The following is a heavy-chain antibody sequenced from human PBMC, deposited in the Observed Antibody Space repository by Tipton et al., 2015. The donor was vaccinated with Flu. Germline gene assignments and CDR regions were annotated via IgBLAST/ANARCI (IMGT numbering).Heavy chain of an antibody. CDR1: GASISNDY. CDR3: ARSSRYFDY. V-gene: IGHV4-59*08. J-gene: IGHJ4*02. D-gene: IGHD2-15*01. Sequence: TLSLTCTVSGASISNDYWSWVRQPPGKGLEWIGDIFFNGNTNYHPSLKSRLTISVDSSKNQFTLKLRSVTAADTAIYYCARSSRYFDYWGQGTLVTVSS. CDR2: IFFNGNT.